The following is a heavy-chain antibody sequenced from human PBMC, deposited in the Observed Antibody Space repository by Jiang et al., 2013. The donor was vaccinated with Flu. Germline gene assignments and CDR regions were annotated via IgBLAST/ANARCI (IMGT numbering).Heavy chain of an antibody. CDR2: IYTSGST. J-gene: IGHJ3*02. D-gene: IGHD4-11*01. CDR1: GGSISSYY. V-gene: IGHV4-4*07. CDR3: ARLSPLGYSNYIVGAFDI. Sequence: GSGLVKPSETLSLTCAVSGGSISSYYWSWIRQPAGKGLEWIGRIYTSGSTNYNPSLKSRVTMSVDTSKSQFSLKLSSVTAADTAVYYCARLSPLGYSNYIVGAFDIWGQGTMVTVSS.